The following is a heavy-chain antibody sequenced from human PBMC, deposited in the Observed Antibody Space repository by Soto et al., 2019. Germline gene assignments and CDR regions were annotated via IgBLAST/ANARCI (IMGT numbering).Heavy chain of an antibody. CDR2: INGDASNT. Sequence: PGGSLRLSCVASGFTFRSYWMHWVRQAPGEGPMWASRINGDASNTTYADSVKGRFTISRDNAKNTVYLQINSLRVEDTAVYYCARDYPYYYDTRGYFPFLHWGQGTPVTVYS. D-gene: IGHD3-22*01. J-gene: IGHJ4*02. V-gene: IGHV3-74*01. CDR3: ARDYPYYYDTRGYFPFLH. CDR1: GFTFRSYW.